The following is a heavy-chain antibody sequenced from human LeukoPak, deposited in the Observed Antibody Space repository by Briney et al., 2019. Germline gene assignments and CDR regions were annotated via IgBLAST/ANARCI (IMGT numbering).Heavy chain of an antibody. CDR2: INPNSGDT. V-gene: IGHV1-2*02. D-gene: IGHD3-16*01. CDR3: ARRFYYAMDV. J-gene: IGHJ6*02. Sequence: GASVKVSCKASGYSLTGYFMQLGRQAPGQGLEWMGWINPNSGDTNYAQKFQGRVTMTRDTSISTAYMELSRLRSDDAAVYYCARRFYYAMDVWGQGTRVTVSS. CDR1: GYSLTGYF.